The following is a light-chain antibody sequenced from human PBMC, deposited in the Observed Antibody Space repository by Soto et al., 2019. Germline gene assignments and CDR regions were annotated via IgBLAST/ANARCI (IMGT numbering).Light chain of an antibody. J-gene: IGKJ4*01. CDR2: AAS. Sequence: DIQMTQSPSSLSASVGDRVTITCRASQGIRSGLGWYQQKPGEAPKRLIDAASSLQSGVPSRFSGSGSGTEFTLTISSLQPEDFATYYCLQHNTYPLTFGGGTKVDIK. V-gene: IGKV1-17*01. CDR1: QGIRSG. CDR3: LQHNTYPLT.